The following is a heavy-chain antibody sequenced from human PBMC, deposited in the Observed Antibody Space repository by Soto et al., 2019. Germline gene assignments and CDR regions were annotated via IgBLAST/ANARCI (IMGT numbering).Heavy chain of an antibody. CDR1: GFTFSNAW. D-gene: IGHD2-2*01. CDR3: TTADIVVVPAATIGYYYYMDV. J-gene: IGHJ6*03. Sequence: EVQLVESGGGLVKPGGSLRLSCAASGFTFSNAWMSWVRQAPGKGLEWVGRINSKTDGGTTDYAAPVKGRFTISRDDSKNTLYLQMNSLKTEDTAVYYCTTADIVVVPAATIGYYYYMDVWGKGTTVTVSS. V-gene: IGHV3-15*01. CDR2: INSKTDGGTT.